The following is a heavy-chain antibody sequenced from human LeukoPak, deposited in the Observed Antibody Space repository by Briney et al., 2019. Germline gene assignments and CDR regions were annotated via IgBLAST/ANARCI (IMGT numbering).Heavy chain of an antibody. V-gene: IGHV4-61*02. D-gene: IGHD2-15*01. CDR3: ARGLGWELHRSYFDY. CDR1: GGSISSGSYY. CDR2: IYTSGST. J-gene: IGHJ4*02. Sequence: PSETLSLTCTVSGGSISSGSYYWRWIRQPAGKGLEWIGRIYTSGSTNYNPSLKSRVTISVDTSKNQFSLKLSSVTAADTAVYYCARGLGWELHRSYFDYWGQGTLVTVSS.